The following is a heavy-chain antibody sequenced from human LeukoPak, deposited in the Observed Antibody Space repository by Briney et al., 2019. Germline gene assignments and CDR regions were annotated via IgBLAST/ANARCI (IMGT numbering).Heavy chain of an antibody. D-gene: IGHD3-10*01. V-gene: IGHV1-2*02. CDR3: AGDRLKVLLWFGESYGMDV. CDR1: GYTFTGYY. J-gene: IGHJ6*02. CDR2: INPNRGGT. Sequence: ASVKVSFKASGYTFTGYYMHWVRQAPGQGREWMGWINPNRGGTNYAQKFQGRVTMTRDTSISTAYMELSRLRSDDTAVYYCAGDRLKVLLWFGESYGMDVWGQGTTVTVSS.